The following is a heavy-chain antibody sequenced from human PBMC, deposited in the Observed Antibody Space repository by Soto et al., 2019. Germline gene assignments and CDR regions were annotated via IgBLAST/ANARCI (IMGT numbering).Heavy chain of an antibody. D-gene: IGHD2-2*01. CDR2: MNPNSGNT. V-gene: IGHV1-8*01. Sequence: ASVKVSCKASGYTFTSYDINWVRQATGQGLEWMGWMNPNSGNTGYAQKFQGRVTMTRNTSISTAYMELSSLRSEDTAVYYCARSVVPAAMQSDYYYYYYMDVWGKGTTVTVS. CDR1: GYTFTSYD. CDR3: ARSVVPAAMQSDYYYYYYMDV. J-gene: IGHJ6*03.